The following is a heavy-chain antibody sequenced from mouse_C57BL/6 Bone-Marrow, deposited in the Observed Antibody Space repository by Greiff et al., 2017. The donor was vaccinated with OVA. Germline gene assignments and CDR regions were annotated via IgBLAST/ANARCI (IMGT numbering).Heavy chain of an antibody. D-gene: IGHD2-10*01. Sequence: QVQLQQSGPELVKPGASVKISCKASGYAFSSSWMNWVKQRPGKGLEWIGRIYPGDGDTNYNGKFKGKATLTADKSSSTAYMQLSSLTSEDSAVYFCARPYYGNPTFMDYWGQGTSVTVSS. J-gene: IGHJ4*01. CDR3: ARPYYGNPTFMDY. CDR2: IYPGDGDT. V-gene: IGHV1-82*01. CDR1: GYAFSSSW.